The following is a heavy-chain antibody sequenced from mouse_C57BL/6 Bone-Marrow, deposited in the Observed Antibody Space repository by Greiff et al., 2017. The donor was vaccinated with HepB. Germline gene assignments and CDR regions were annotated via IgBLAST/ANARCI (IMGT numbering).Heavy chain of an antibody. CDR3: ARSSLWFAY. Sequence: QVQLQQPGAELVRPGSSVKLSCKASGYTFTSYWMAWVTQRPGQGLEWIGNIYPSDSETHYNQKFKDKATLNVDKSTSTAYMQLSSLTSEDSAVYYCARSSLWFAYWGQGTLVTVSA. D-gene: IGHD6-2*01. CDR2: IYPSDSET. J-gene: IGHJ3*01. V-gene: IGHV1-61*01. CDR1: GYTFTSYW.